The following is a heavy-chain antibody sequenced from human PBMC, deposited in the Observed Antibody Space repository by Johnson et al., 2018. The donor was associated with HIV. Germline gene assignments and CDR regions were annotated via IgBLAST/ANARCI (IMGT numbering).Heavy chain of an antibody. D-gene: IGHD3-3*02. CDR1: GFTVSSYY. Sequence: VQLVESGGGLVQPGGSLRLSCAASGFTVSSYYMSWVRQAPGKGLVWVSRINSDGGRTDYADSVKGRFTISRDNAKNTLFLQMNSLRAEDTAVYYCARAHLIFPKNAFDIWGQGTMVSVS. J-gene: IGHJ3*02. V-gene: IGHV3-74*02. CDR2: INSDGGRT. CDR3: ARAHLIFPKNAFDI.